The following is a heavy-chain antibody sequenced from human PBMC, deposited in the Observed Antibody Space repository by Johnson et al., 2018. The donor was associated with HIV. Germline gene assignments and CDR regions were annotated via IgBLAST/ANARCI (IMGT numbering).Heavy chain of an antibody. J-gene: IGHJ3*02. V-gene: IGHV3-33*05. CDR1: GFTFSTYG. CDR3: ARAEPWDRRHYAFDI. D-gene: IGHD1-1*01. CDR2: MSYNASNK. Sequence: QVQLVESGGGVVQPGRSLRLSCAASGFTFSTYGMHWVRQAPGKGLEWVAIMSYNASNKYYADSVTGRLTISRDNSKNTVYLQMNSLRAEDTAVYYCARAEPWDRRHYAFDIWGQGTVVTVSS.